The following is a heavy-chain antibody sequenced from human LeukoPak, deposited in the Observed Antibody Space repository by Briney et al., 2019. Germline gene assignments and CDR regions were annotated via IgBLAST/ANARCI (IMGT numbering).Heavy chain of an antibody. CDR2: IYHSGST. CDR1: GGSISSGGYS. V-gene: IGHV4-30-2*01. Sequence: PSETLSLTCAVSGGSISSGGYSWSWIRQPPGKGLEWIGYIYHSGSTYYNPSLKSRVSISVDRSKNQFSLKLSSVTAADTAVYYCARAVDSYGPNAFDIWGQGTMVTVSS. J-gene: IGHJ3*02. CDR3: ARAVDSYGPNAFDI. D-gene: IGHD5-18*01.